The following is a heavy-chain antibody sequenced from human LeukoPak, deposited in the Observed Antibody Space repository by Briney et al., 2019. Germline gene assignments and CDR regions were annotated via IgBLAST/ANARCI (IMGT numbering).Heavy chain of an antibody. CDR1: RFTFSNYS. CDR2: ISSSSNYI. CDR3: ARDSEYYDSSGYYYTWYGMDV. Sequence: GGSLRLSCAASRFTFSNYSMNWVRQAPGKGLEWVSAISSSSNYIYYADSVKGRFTISRDNAKNSLYLQMNSLRAEDTAVYYCARDSEYYDSSGYYYTWYGMDVWGQGTTVTVSS. V-gene: IGHV3-21*06. J-gene: IGHJ6*02. D-gene: IGHD3-22*01.